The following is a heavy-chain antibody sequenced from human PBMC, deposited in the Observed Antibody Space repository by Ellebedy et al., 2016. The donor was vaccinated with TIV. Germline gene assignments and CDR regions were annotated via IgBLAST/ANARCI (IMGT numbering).Heavy chain of an antibody. V-gene: IGHV4-30-4*01. CDR2: IFYSGTT. CDR3: ARGKPYTSSTVNWFDP. D-gene: IGHD2-2*01. CDR1: GGSVRHGGNY. J-gene: IGHJ5*02. Sequence: SETLSLXXTVSGGSVRHGGNYWSWIRQHPGKGLEWIGYIFYSGTTYYNPSLKSRTSISMDTSRAQVSLNLKSVTAADTAVYFCARGKPYTSSTVNWFDPWGPGTLVTVSS.